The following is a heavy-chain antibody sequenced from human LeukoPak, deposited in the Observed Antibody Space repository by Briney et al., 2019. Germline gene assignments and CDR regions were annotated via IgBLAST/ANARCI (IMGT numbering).Heavy chain of an antibody. CDR1: GFSFRSHG. CDR2: IRYDGSNK. V-gene: IGHV3-30*02. D-gene: IGHD4-17*01. CDR3: AKGIGDYGAPFDY. J-gene: IGHJ4*02. Sequence: GGSLRLSCSASGFSFRSHGMYWVRQAPGKGLEWVAFIRYDGSNKYYADSVKGRFTISRDNSKNTLYLQMNSLRAEDTAVYYCAKGIGDYGAPFDYWGQGTLVTVSS.